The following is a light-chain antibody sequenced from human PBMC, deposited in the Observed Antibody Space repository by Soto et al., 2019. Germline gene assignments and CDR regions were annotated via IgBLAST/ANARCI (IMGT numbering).Light chain of an antibody. CDR3: GSYTTFNTVV. J-gene: IGLJ3*02. Sequence: QSVLTQPASVSGSPGQSITISCTGTSSDVGGYKYVAWYQQPPGKAPRIIIYDVSNRPSGVSYRFSGSKSGNTASLTITGHQAEEEADYYCGSYTTFNTVVFGGGTKLTVL. CDR2: DVS. CDR1: SSDVGGYKY. V-gene: IGLV2-14*01.